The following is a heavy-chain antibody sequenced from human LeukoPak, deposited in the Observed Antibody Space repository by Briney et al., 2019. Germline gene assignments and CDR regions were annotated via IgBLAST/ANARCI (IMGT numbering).Heavy chain of an antibody. D-gene: IGHD3-10*01. CDR1: GFTFSSYG. V-gene: IGHV3-30*18. CDR3: AKDPIRGVIGYNWFDP. Sequence: GGSLRLSCAASGFTFSSYGMHWVRQAPGKGLEWVAVISYDGSNKYYADSVKGRFTISRDNSKNTLYLQMNSLRAEDTAVYYCAKDPIRGVIGYNWFDPWGQGTLVTVSS. CDR2: ISYDGSNK. J-gene: IGHJ5*02.